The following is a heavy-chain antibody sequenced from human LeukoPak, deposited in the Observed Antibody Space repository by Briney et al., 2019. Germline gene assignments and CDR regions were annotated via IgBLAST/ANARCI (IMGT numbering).Heavy chain of an antibody. D-gene: IGHD2-2*03. Sequence: GASVKVSCKASGYTFTTYGLSWVRQAPGQGLEWVGGIIPIFDIANYAQNFQGRLTITADEATTTVFMELSTLRSDDTAVYYCARAIPAGYCSGSNCYALDSWGQGTLVTVSS. V-gene: IGHV1-69*13. J-gene: IGHJ4*02. CDR1: GYTFTTYG. CDR2: IIPIFDIA. CDR3: ARAIPAGYCSGSNCYALDS.